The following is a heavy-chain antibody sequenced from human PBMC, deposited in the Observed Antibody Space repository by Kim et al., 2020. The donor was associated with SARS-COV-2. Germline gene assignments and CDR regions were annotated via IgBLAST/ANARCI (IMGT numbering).Heavy chain of an antibody. Sequence: GGSLRLSCAASGFTFSSYTLHWVRQAPGKGLEWVALISYDGSTKYYADSVKGRVTISRDNSKNTLYLQMNSLRTEDTAVYYCARVGGAMVRGVPYDYWGQGTLITVSS. CDR1: GFTFSSYT. CDR2: ISYDGSTK. J-gene: IGHJ4*02. CDR3: ARVGGAMVRGVPYDY. D-gene: IGHD3-10*01. V-gene: IGHV3-30*04.